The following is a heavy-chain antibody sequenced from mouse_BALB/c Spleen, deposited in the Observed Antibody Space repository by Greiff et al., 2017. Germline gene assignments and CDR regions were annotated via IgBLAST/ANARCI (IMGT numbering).Heavy chain of an antibody. CDR2: INPSSGYT. V-gene: IGHV1-4*02. D-gene: IGHD2-14*01. Sequence: QVQLQQSAAELARPGASVKMSCKASGYTFTSYTMHWVKQRPGQGLEWIGYINPSSGYTEYNQKFKDKTTLTADKSSSTAYMQLSSLTSEDSAVYYCARWKYAWFAYWGQGTLVTVSA. CDR1: GYTFTSYT. J-gene: IGHJ3*01. CDR3: ARWKYAWFAY.